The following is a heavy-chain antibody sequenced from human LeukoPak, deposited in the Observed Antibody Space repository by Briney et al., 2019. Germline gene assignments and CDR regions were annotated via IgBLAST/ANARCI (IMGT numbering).Heavy chain of an antibody. CDR1: GFTFSSYE. J-gene: IGHJ4*02. V-gene: IGHV3-48*03. D-gene: IGHD4-17*01. CDR3: ARDGGYNYGSLDH. Sequence: GGSLRLSCAASGFTFSSYEMNWVRQAPGKGLEWVSYISSGGTTIYYADSVKGRLTISRDNAKNSLYLQMNSLRAEDTAMYYCARDGGYNYGSLDHWGQGTQVTVSS. CDR2: ISSGGTTI.